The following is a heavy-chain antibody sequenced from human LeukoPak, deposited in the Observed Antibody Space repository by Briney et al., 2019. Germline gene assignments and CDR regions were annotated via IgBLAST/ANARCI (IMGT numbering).Heavy chain of an antibody. Sequence: PSETLSLTCTVSGGSISSYYWSWIRQPPGKGLEWIGEINHSGSTNYNPSLKSRVTISVDTSKNQFSLKLSSVTAADTAVYYCARRLAYCGGDCYHNWFDPWGQGTLVTVSS. J-gene: IGHJ5*02. V-gene: IGHV4-34*01. CDR1: GGSISSYY. CDR2: INHSGST. D-gene: IGHD2-21*02. CDR3: ARRLAYCGGDCYHNWFDP.